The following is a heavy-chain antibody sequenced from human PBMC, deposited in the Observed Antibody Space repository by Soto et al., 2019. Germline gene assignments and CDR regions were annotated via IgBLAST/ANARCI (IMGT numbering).Heavy chain of an antibody. CDR1: GGSVSSSNYY. Sequence: QLQLQESGPGLVKPSETLSLTCIVSGGSVSSSNYYWGWVRQSPGKGLEWIGSIYYIGNTYYNPSLESRVTISVDKSNNEFSLKGISVTAPDTAVYYWARLEGLATISYSFDFGRQGSLVTVSS. J-gene: IGHJ4*02. D-gene: IGHD3-9*01. CDR2: IYYIGNT. CDR3: ARLEGLATISYSFDF. V-gene: IGHV4-39*01.